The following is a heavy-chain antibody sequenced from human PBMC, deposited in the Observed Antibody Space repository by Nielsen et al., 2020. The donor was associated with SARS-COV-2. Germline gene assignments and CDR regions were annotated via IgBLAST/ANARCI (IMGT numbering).Heavy chain of an antibody. V-gene: IGHV4-39*01. D-gene: IGHD3-10*01. CDR3: ARNYYNSGNWFDP. Sequence: SETLSLTCIVSGGSISTGSHYWSWIRQPPGKGLEWIGKISHSGSTKYNPSLKSRVTISVDTSKNQFSLNLSSVTAADMAVYYCARNYYNSGNWFDPWGQGTLVTVSS. J-gene: IGHJ5*02. CDR2: ISHSGST. CDR1: GGSISTGSHY.